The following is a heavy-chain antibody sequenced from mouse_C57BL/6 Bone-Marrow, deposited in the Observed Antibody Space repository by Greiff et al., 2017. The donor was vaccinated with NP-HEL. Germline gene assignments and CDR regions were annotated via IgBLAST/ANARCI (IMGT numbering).Heavy chain of an antibody. V-gene: IGHV2-4*01. CDR3: AKNPMITTLYYYAMDY. D-gene: IGHD2-4*01. CDR2: IWSGGST. J-gene: IGHJ4*01. CDR1: GFSLTSYG. Sequence: QVQLQQSGPGLVQPSQSLSITCTVSGFSLTSYGVHWVRQPPGKGLEWLGVIWSGGSTDYNAAFISRLSISKDNSKSQVFFKMNSLQADDTAIYYCAKNPMITTLYYYAMDYWGQGTSVTVSS.